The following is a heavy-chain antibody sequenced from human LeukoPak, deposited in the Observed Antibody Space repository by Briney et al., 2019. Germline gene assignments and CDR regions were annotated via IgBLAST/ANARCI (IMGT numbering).Heavy chain of an antibody. CDR2: ISSSSSYI. CDR1: GFTFSRYS. CDR3: ARDQYSSSWSIQH. J-gene: IGHJ1*01. D-gene: IGHD6-13*01. V-gene: IGHV3-21*01. Sequence: GGSLRLSCAASGFTFSRYSMNCIRQAPGKGLEWVSSISSSSSYIYYEDSVKGRFTISRDNAKNSLYLQMNSLRAEDTAVYYCARDQYSSSWSIQHWGQGTLVTVSS.